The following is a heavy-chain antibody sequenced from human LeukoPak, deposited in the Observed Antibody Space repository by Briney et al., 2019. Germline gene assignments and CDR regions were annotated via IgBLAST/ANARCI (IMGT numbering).Heavy chain of an antibody. D-gene: IGHD2-2*01. V-gene: IGHV3-23*01. Sequence: PGGSLRLSYGASGFTFSSYALSWLRQAPGKGLEWVSAISGSGGSTYYADSVKGRFTISRDNSKNTLYLQMNSLRAEDTAVYYCAKDFFCSTSCYSTFDHWGQGTLVTVSS. CDR1: GFTFSSYA. CDR3: AKDFFCSTSCYSTFDH. J-gene: IGHJ4*02. CDR2: ISGSGGST.